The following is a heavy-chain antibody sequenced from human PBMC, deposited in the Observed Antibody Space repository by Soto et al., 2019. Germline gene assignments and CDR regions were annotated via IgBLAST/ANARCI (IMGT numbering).Heavy chain of an antibody. Sequence: SETLSLTCAVYGGSFSGYYWSWIRQPPGKGLEWIGEINHSGSTNYNPSLKSRVTISVDTSKNQFSLKLSSVTAADTAVYYCARDLRGVFGYWGQGTLVTVSS. CDR2: INHSGST. J-gene: IGHJ4*02. D-gene: IGHD3-10*01. V-gene: IGHV4-34*01. CDR1: GGSFSGYY. CDR3: ARDLRGVFGY.